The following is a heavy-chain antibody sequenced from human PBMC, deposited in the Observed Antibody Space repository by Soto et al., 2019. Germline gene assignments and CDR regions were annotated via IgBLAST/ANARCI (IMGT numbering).Heavy chain of an antibody. Sequence: GGSLRLSCAASGFTFSSYSMNWVRQAPGKGLEWVSYISSSSSTIYYADSVKGRFTISRDNAKNSLYLQMNSLRDEDTAVYYCARDNEYYYDSSDVPADYWGQGTLVTVSS. V-gene: IGHV3-48*02. J-gene: IGHJ4*02. D-gene: IGHD3-22*01. CDR1: GFTFSSYS. CDR3: ARDNEYYYDSSDVPADY. CDR2: ISSSSSTI.